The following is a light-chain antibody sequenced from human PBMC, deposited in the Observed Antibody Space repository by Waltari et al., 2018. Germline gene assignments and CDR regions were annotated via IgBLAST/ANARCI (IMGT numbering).Light chain of an antibody. J-gene: IGKJ1*01. CDR2: GAS. Sequence: EIVLTQSPGTLSLSPGERATLSCRASQSVSSSYLAWYQQKPCQAPRLIIYGASSRATGIPDRFSGSGSGTDFTLTISRLEPEDFAVYYCQQYGSSPWTFGQGTKVEIK. CDR3: QQYGSSPWT. V-gene: IGKV3-20*01. CDR1: QSVSSSY.